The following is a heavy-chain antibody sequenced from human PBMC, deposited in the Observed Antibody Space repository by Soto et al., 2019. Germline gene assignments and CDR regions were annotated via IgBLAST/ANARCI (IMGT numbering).Heavy chain of an antibody. CDR3: ASLEMARYGMDV. Sequence: QVQLVQSGAEVKKPGSSVKVSCKASGGTFSSYAISWVRQAPGQGLEWMGGIIPIFGTANYAQKFQGRVTITAEESTSTAYMELSRMRSEDTAVYDGASLEMARYGMDVWGQGTTVTVSS. J-gene: IGHJ6*02. CDR1: GGTFSSYA. CDR2: IIPIFGTA. D-gene: IGHD3-3*01. V-gene: IGHV1-69*01.